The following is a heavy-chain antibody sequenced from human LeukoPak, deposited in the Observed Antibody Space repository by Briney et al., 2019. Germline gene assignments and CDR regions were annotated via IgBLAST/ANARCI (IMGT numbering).Heavy chain of an antibody. CDR1: GYSISSGYY. CDR3: ARDYGDYGMDV. Sequence: SETLSLTCTVSGYSISSGYYWGWIRQPPGKGLEWIGSIYHSGSTYYNPSLKSRVTISVDTSKNQFSLKLSSVTAADTAVYYCARDYGDYGMDVWGQGTLVTVSS. D-gene: IGHD4-17*01. J-gene: IGHJ6*02. V-gene: IGHV4-38-2*02. CDR2: IYHSGST.